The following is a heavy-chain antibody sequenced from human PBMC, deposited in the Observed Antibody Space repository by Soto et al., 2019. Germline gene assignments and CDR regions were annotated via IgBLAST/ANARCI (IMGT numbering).Heavy chain of an antibody. CDR1: GYTFTSYG. V-gene: IGHV1-18*01. CDR3: ARVPVGFDILTGYYYYDYKDV. D-gene: IGHD3-9*01. J-gene: IGHJ6*03. CDR2: ISAYNGNT. Sequence: VASVKVSCKASGYTFTSYGISWVRQAPGQGLEWMAWISAYNGNTNYAQKLQGRVTMTTDTSTSTAYMELRSLRSDDTAVYYCARVPVGFDILTGYYYYDYKDVWGKGTTVTVSS.